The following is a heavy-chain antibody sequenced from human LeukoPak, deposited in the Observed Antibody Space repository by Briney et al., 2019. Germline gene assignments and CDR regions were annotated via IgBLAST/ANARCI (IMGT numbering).Heavy chain of an antibody. CDR3: ARAYCSSTSCYGMDV. CDR1: GFTFSYHW. D-gene: IGHD2-2*01. CDR2: MSYDGSNK. V-gene: IGHV3-30-3*01. Sequence: PGGSLTLSCAASGFTFSYHWMTWVRQAPGKGLEWVAIMSYDGSNKYYADSVKGRFTISRDNSKNTLSLQMNSLRAEDTAVYYCARAYCSSTSCYGMDVWGQGTTVTVSS. J-gene: IGHJ6*02.